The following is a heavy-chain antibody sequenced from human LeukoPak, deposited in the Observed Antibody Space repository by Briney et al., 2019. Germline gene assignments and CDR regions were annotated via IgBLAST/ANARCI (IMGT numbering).Heavy chain of an antibody. CDR2: IYTSGST. Sequence: PSETLSLTCTVSGGSISSYYWNWIRQPAGKGLEWIGRIYTSGSTNYNPSLKSRVTMSLDTSKNQFSLKLSSVTAADTAVYYCVRLPGGDSSSVVAFDIWGQGTMVTVSS. J-gene: IGHJ3*02. CDR3: VRLPGGDSSSVVAFDI. V-gene: IGHV4-4*07. D-gene: IGHD2-21*02. CDR1: GGSISSYY.